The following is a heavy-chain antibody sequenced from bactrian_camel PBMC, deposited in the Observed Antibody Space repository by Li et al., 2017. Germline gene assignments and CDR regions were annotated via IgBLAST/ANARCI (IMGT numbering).Heavy chain of an antibody. Sequence: VQLVESGGGLVQPGGSLRLSCAASGFTFGSADMTWVRQAPGKEREFVSSILINGTTTYADSVQGRFTISQDNTKNMVYLQMNSLKPEDTGTYYCNTGAELRPTCDLNYWGQGTQVTVS. D-gene: IGHD3*01. CDR2: ILINGTT. J-gene: IGHJ4*01. CDR3: NTGAELRPTCDLNY. CDR1: GFTFGSAD. V-gene: IGHV3S10*01.